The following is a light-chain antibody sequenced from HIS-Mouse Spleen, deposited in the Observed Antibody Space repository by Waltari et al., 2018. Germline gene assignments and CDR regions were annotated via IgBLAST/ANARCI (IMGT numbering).Light chain of an antibody. J-gene: IGLJ3*02. V-gene: IGLV1-47*01. Sequence: QSVLTQPPSASGTPGQRVTISCSGSSSNIGSNYVYWYQQLPGTAPKLLIYRNNQLPSGVPDRFSGSKSGTSASLAISGLRSEDEADYYCAAWDDSLSGPNWVFGGGTKLTVL. CDR1: SSNIGSNY. CDR2: RNN. CDR3: AAWDDSLSGPNWV.